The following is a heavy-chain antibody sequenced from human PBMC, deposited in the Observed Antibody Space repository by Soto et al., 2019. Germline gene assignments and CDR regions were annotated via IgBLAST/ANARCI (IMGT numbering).Heavy chain of an antibody. CDR1: GFTFSSYA. CDR2: MSYDGSNK. CDR3: ARDKSPYSSGWHNRHFDY. V-gene: IGHV3-30-3*01. J-gene: IGHJ4*02. Sequence: QVQLVESGGGVVQPGRSLRLSCAASGFTFSSYAMHWVRQAPGKGLEWVAVMSYDGSNKYYADSVKGRFTISSDNSKNPLYLQMNSLRAEDTAVYYCARDKSPYSSGWHNRHFDYGGQGTLVTVSS. D-gene: IGHD6-19*01.